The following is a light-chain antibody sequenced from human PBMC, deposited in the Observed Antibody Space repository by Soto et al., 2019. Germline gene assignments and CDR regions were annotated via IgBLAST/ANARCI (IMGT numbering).Light chain of an antibody. J-gene: IGLJ1*01. Sequence: QSVLTQPPSVSGAPGQRVTISCTGSSSNFGAGFDVHWYQQLPGTAPKLLIYGNNNRPSGVPDRFSGSKSGTSASLAIPGLQAEDEADYYCPSYDSSLSGYVFGTGTKLTVL. CDR3: PSYDSSLSGYV. CDR1: SSNFGAGFD. V-gene: IGLV1-40*01. CDR2: GNN.